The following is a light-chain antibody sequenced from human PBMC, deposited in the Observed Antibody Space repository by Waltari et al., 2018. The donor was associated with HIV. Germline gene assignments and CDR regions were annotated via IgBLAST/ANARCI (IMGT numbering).Light chain of an antibody. CDR2: MVS. CDR1: SSDVGGYTF. CDR3: TSYTSSTTLYV. Sequence: QSALTQLAYVSGSPGPSTTVPCTATSSDVGGYTFVAWYQHHPGKVPKLLIYMVSHRPSGISNLFSGSKSGNTASLTISGLQAEDEADYYCTSYTSSTTLYVFGSGTRVTVL. J-gene: IGLJ1*01. V-gene: IGLV2-14*01.